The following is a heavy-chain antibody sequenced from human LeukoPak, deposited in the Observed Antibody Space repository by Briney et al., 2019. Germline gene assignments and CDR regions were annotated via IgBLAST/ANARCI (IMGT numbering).Heavy chain of an antibody. J-gene: IGHJ6*02. CDR2: FDPEDGET. CDR3: ATDYLSPGDYYNYYYGMDV. CDR1: GYTLTELS. Sequence: ASVKVSCKVSGYTLTELSMHWVRQAPGKGLEWMGGFDPEDGETTYAQKFQGRVTMTEDTSTDTAYMELSSLRSEDTAVYYCATDYLSPGDYYNYYYGMDVWGQGTTVTVSS. V-gene: IGHV1-24*01. D-gene: IGHD3-16*01.